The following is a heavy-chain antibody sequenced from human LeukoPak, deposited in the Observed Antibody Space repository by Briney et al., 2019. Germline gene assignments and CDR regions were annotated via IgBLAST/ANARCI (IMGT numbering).Heavy chain of an antibody. CDR3: AREIGRTKLTRRPFDY. CDR2: IYYSGSP. D-gene: IGHD2-2*01. Sequence: SVTLSLTCTVSGGSISSYYWGWIRQPPGKGLEWIGTIYYSGSPYYNPSLESRVTISLDTSKNQFSLRLNSLTAADTAVYYCAREIGRTKLTRRPFDYWGQGTLVTVSS. J-gene: IGHJ4*02. V-gene: IGHV4-39*07. CDR1: GGSISSYY.